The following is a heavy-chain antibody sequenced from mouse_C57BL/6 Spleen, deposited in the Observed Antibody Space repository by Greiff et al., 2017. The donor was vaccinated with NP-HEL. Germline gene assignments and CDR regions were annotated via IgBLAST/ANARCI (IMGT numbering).Heavy chain of an antibody. J-gene: IGHJ4*01. CDR3: AKGDYYGSSYFDYAMDY. V-gene: IGHV2-4*01. CDR2: IWSGGST. Sequence: QVHVKQSGPGLVQPSQSLSITCTVSGFSLTSYGVHWVRQPPGKGLEWLGVIWSGGSTDYNAAFISRLSISKDNSKSQVFFKMNSLQADDTAIYYCAKGDYYGSSYFDYAMDYWGQGTSVTVSS. D-gene: IGHD1-1*01. CDR1: GFSLTSYG.